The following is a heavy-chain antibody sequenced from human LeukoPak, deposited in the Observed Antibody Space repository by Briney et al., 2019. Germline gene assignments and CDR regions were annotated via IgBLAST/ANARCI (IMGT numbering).Heavy chain of an antibody. Sequence: PSETLSLTCAVYGGSFSDYYWSWIRQPPGKGLEWIGEINHSGSTNYNPSLKSRVTISVDTSKNQFSLKLSSVTAADTAVYYCAREGEYSYGYGDYWGQGTLVTVSS. CDR1: GGSFSDYY. V-gene: IGHV4-34*01. CDR2: INHSGST. D-gene: IGHD5-18*01. CDR3: AREGEYSYGYGDY. J-gene: IGHJ4*02.